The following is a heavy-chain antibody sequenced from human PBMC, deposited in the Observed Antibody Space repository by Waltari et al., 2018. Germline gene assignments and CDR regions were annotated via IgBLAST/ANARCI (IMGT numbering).Heavy chain of an antibody. CDR2: IIPIFGTA. D-gene: IGHD3-3*01. J-gene: IGHJ4*02. Sequence: QVQLVQSGAEVKKPGSSVKVSCKASGGTFSSYAISWVRQAPGQGLEWMGGIIPIFGTANYEQKFQGRVTITADESTSTAYMELSSLRSEDTAVYYCASSYYDFWGGYYRPAKFDYWGQGTLVTVSS. V-gene: IGHV1-69*12. CDR3: ASSYYDFWGGYYRPAKFDY. CDR1: GGTFSSYA.